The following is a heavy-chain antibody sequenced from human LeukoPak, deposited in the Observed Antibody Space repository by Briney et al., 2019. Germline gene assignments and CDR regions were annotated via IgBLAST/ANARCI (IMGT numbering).Heavy chain of an antibody. D-gene: IGHD3-3*01. Sequence: GGSLRLSCAASGFTFSSYSMNWVRQAPGKGLEWVSYISSSSSTIYYADSVKGRFTISRDNAKNSLYLQMNSLRAEDTAVYYCARGSFWSGIIQDYYYMDVWGKGTTVTVSS. V-gene: IGHV3-48*01. CDR2: ISSSSSTI. CDR1: GFTFSSYS. CDR3: ARGSFWSGIIQDYYYMDV. J-gene: IGHJ6*03.